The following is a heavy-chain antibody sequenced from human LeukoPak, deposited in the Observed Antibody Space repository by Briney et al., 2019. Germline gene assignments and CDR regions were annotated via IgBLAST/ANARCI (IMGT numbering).Heavy chain of an antibody. CDR1: GGSIRSFY. J-gene: IGHJ4*02. D-gene: IGHD4-23*01. V-gene: IGHV4-59*01. CDR2: ISYSGYT. Sequence: PSETLSLTCTASGGSIRSFYWSWIRQAPGKGLEWIGFISYSGYTSYSPSLKSRVGISVDTSKSQFSLRLSSMTAADTAIYYCARGRNDNGGMFFDYWAQGTLVTVSS. CDR3: ARGRNDNGGMFFDY.